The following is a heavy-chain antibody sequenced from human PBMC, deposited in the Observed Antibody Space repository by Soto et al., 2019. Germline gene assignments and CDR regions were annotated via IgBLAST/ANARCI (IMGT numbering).Heavy chain of an antibody. CDR2: IYPGDSDT. V-gene: IGHV5-51*01. J-gene: IGHJ6*03. D-gene: IGHD6-13*01. CDR3: ARGPIAAAGDYYYYMDV. Sequence: GESLKISCKGSGYSFTSYWIGWVRQMPGKGLEWMGIIYPGDSDTRYSPSFRGQVTISADKSISTAYLQWSSLKASDTAMYYCARGPIAAAGDYYYYMDVWGKGTTVTVSS. CDR1: GYSFTSYW.